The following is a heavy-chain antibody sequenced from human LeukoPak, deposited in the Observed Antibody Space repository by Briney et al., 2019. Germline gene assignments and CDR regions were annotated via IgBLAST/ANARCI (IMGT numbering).Heavy chain of an antibody. CDR2: IIPILGIA. CDR3: ARDAVAARPAYYFDY. CDR1: GGTFSSYT. Sequence: GASVKVSCKASGGTFSSYTISWVRQAPGQGLEWMGRIIPILGIANYAQKFQGRVTITADESTSTAYMELSSLRSEDTAVYYCARDAVAARPAYYFDYWGQGTLVTVSS. V-gene: IGHV1-69*04. D-gene: IGHD6-6*01. J-gene: IGHJ4*02.